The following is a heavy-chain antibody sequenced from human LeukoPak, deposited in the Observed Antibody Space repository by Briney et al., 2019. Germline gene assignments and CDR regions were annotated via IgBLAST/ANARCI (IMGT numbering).Heavy chain of an antibody. D-gene: IGHD3-16*01. CDR1: GYTFTGYY. J-gene: IGHJ5*02. CDR3: ARGGSRYGGNNWFDP. CDR2: INPNSGGT. Sequence: GASVKVSCKASGYTFTGYYMHWVRQAPGQGLGWMGWINPNSGGTNYAQKFQGRVTMTRDTSISTAYMELSRLRSDDTAVYYCARGGSRYGGNNWFDPWGQGTLVTVSS. V-gene: IGHV1-2*02.